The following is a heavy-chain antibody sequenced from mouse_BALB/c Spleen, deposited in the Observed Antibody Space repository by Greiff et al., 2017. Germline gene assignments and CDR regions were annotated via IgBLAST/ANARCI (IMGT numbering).Heavy chain of an antibody. Sequence: VQLQQSAAELARPGASVKMSCKASGYTFTSYTMHWVKQRPGQGLEWIGYINPSSGYTEYNQKFKDKTTLTADKSSSTAYMQLSSLTSEDSAVYYCAREVLFDDWGEGTTLTVSS. CDR3: AREVLFDD. J-gene: IGHJ2*01. CDR1: GYTFTSYT. CDR2: INPSSGYT. V-gene: IGHV1-4*02.